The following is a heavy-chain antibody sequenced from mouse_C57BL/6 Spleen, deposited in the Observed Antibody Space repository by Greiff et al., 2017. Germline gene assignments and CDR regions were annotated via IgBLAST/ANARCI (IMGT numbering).Heavy chain of an antibody. J-gene: IGHJ2*01. Sequence: EVQLVESGGGLVQPGGSLSLSCAASGFTFTDYYMSWVRQPPGKALEWLGFIRNKANGYTTEYSASVKGRFTISRDNSQSILYLQMNALRAEDSATYYCARYYGSSSYYFDYWGQGTTLTVSS. CDR3: ARYYGSSSYYFDY. V-gene: IGHV7-3*01. D-gene: IGHD1-1*01. CDR1: GFTFTDYY. CDR2: IRNKANGYTT.